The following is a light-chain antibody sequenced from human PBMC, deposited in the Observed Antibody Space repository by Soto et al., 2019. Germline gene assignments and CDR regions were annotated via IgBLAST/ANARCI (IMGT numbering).Light chain of an antibody. CDR2: SAS. J-gene: IGKJ1*01. CDR3: QKYNKAPWI. Sequence: IQATQSPPSLSASVGDSITITCRASRDIDNSLAWYQQVPGKAPKLLIYSASTLQSGVPSRFRGSGSGTSFILTITSLQPEDVATYYCQKYNKAPWIFGQGTKVDIK. CDR1: RDIDNS. V-gene: IGKV1-27*01.